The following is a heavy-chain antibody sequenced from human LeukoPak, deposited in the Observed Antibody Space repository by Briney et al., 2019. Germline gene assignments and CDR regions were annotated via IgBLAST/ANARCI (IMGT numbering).Heavy chain of an antibody. D-gene: IGHD2-21*02. CDR3: ATVPDGGDRSGAFSGDFDL. CDR2: IIPIFGTA. CDR1: GGTFSSYA. J-gene: IGHJ2*01. V-gene: IGHV1-69*05. Sequence: SVKVSCKASGGTFSSYAISWVRQAPGQGLEWMGGIIPIFGTANYAQKFQGRVTITTDESTSTAYMELSSLRSEDTAVYYCATVPDGGDRSGAFSGDFDLWGRGTLVTVSS.